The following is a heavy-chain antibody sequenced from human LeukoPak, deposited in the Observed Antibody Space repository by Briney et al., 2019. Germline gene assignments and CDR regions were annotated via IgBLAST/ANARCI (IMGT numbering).Heavy chain of an antibody. CDR3: ARVRQWLVPSFDY. V-gene: IGHV1-69*04. CDR1: GGTFSSYA. J-gene: IGHJ4*02. CDR2: IIPILGIA. D-gene: IGHD6-19*01. Sequence: GASVKVSCKASGGTFSSYAISWVRQAPGQGLEWMGRIIPILGIANYAQKFQGRVTITADKSTSTAYMELRSLRSDDTAVYYCARVRQWLVPSFDYWGQGTLVTVSS.